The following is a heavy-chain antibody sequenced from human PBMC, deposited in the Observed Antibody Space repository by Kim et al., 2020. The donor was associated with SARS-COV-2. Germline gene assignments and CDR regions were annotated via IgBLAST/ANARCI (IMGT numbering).Heavy chain of an antibody. V-gene: IGHV3-23*01. D-gene: IGHD5-18*01. J-gene: IGHJ4*02. CDR1: GFTFSSYA. Sequence: GGSLRLSCAASGFTFSSYAMSWVRQAPGKGLEWDSAISGSGGSTYYADSVKGRFTISRDNSKNTLYLQMNSLRAEDTAVYYCAKDRRWSVDTAMVMDYWGQGTLVTVSS. CDR2: ISGSGGST. CDR3: AKDRRWSVDTAMVMDY.